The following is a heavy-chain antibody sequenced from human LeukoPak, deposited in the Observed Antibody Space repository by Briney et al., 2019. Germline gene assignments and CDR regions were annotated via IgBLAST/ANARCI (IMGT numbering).Heavy chain of an antibody. CDR1: GYTFTSNY. Sequence: GASVKVSCKAFGYTFTSNYMHWVRQAPGQGPEWMGVISPSGGSTTYAQKFQGRVTLTGDMSTSTDYLEPSSLRSEDTAVYYCAGDNSVRDEAWWFNPWGQGTLVTVSS. J-gene: IGHJ5*02. D-gene: IGHD5-24*01. CDR3: AGDNSVRDEAWWFNP. V-gene: IGHV1-46*01. CDR2: ISPSGGST.